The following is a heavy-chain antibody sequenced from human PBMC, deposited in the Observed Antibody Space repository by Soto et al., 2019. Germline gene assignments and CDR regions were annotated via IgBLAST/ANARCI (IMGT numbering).Heavy chain of an antibody. CDR3: TTSSYYDFWSGPYYYYYYGMDV. CDR2: IKSKTDGGTT. J-gene: IGHJ6*02. CDR1: GFTFSNAW. Sequence: GGFLRLSCAASGFTFSNAWRNWVRQAPGKGLEWVGRIKSKTDGGTTDYAAPVKGRFTISRDDSKNTLYLQMNSLKTEDTAVYYCTTSSYYDFWSGPYYYYYYGMDVWGQGTTVTVSS. V-gene: IGHV3-15*07. D-gene: IGHD3-3*01.